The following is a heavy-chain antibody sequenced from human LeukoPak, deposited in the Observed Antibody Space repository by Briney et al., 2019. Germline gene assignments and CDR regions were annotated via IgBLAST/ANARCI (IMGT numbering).Heavy chain of an antibody. V-gene: IGHV3-20*04. CDR1: GFTFDDYG. J-gene: IGHJ3*02. CDR3: AREVRLRSTAMDAFDI. D-gene: IGHD5-12*01. CDR2: INRNGGST. Sequence: GGSLRLSCAASGFTFDDYGMSWVRQSPGKGLEWVSGINRNGGSTGYADSVKGRFTISRDDAKNALYLQMNSLRTDDTAVYYCAREVRLRSTAMDAFDIWGQGTMVAVSS.